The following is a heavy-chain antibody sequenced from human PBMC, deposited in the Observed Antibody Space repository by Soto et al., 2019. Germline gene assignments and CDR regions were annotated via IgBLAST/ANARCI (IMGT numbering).Heavy chain of an antibody. Sequence: EVQLLESGGGLAQPGGSLRLSCAASGFTFSSYAMSWVRQAPGKGLEWVSAISGSGVSTYYADSVKGRFTISRDNSKNTLYLQMNSLRAEDTAVYYCAKSPGMYYYDSSGYYHYDYWGRGTLVTVSS. CDR3: AKSPGMYYYDSSGYYHYDY. D-gene: IGHD3-22*01. CDR1: GFTFSSYA. V-gene: IGHV3-23*01. J-gene: IGHJ4*02. CDR2: ISGSGVST.